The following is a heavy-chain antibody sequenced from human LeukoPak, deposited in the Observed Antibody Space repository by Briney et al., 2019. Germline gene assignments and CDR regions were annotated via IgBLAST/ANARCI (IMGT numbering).Heavy chain of an antibody. CDR3: SRVESYYYGMDV. Sequence: ASVKVSCKASGYTFTSYAMHWVRQAPGQRLEWMGWINAGNGNTKYLQKFQGRVTITSDTSASTAYMELSSLRSEDTAVYYCSRVESYYYGMDVWGKGTTVTVSS. CDR1: GYTFTSYA. J-gene: IGHJ6*04. D-gene: IGHD5-24*01. V-gene: IGHV1-3*01. CDR2: INAGNGNT.